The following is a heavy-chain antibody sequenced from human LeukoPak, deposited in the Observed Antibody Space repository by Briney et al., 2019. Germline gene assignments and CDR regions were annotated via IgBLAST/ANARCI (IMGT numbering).Heavy chain of an antibody. CDR2: ISSSSTI. CDR1: GFTFSSYS. CDR3: AKDRGGDYDGFDY. D-gene: IGHD4-17*01. J-gene: IGHJ4*02. Sequence: GGSLRLSCAASGFTFSSYSMSWVRQAPGKGLEWVSYISSSSTIYYADSVKGRFTISRDNAKNSLYLQMNSLRDEDTAVYYCAKDRGGDYDGFDYWGQGTLVTVSS. V-gene: IGHV3-48*02.